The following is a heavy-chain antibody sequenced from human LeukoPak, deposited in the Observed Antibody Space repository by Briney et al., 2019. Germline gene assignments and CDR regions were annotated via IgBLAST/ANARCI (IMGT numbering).Heavy chain of an antibody. CDR2: IIPIFGTA. J-gene: IGHJ6*04. Sequence: GASVKVSCKASGGTFSSYAISWVRQAPGQGLEWTGGIIPIFGTANYAQKFQGRVTITADESTSTAYMELSSLRSEDTAVYYCARDARRADIVVVPAATKIYYYYGMDVWGKGTTVTVSS. CDR3: ARDARRADIVVVPAATKIYYYYGMDV. D-gene: IGHD2-2*01. CDR1: GGTFSSYA. V-gene: IGHV1-69*13.